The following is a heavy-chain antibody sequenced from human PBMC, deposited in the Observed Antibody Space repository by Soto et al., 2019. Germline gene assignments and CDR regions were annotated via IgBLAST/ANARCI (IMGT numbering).Heavy chain of an antibody. Sequence: PWGSLRLSCAASGFIFNTYAMHWVRQAPGKGLEWVAIISYEGSNKYYADSVKGRFTISRDNSRNTLSLQMKSLRPDDTAIYYCARDRRGYSTSAWGQGTMVAVYS. D-gene: IGHD6-13*01. V-gene: IGHV3-30*01. J-gene: IGHJ5*02. CDR2: ISYEGSNK. CDR1: GFIFNTYA. CDR3: ARDRRGYSTSA.